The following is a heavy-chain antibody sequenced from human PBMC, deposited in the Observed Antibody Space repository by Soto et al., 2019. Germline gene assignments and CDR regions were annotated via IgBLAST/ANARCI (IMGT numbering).Heavy chain of an antibody. CDR3: AKDICAYSSGSCYFDY. V-gene: IGHV3-23*01. CDR1: GFTFSNYV. CDR2: ISDSATST. Sequence: LRLSCAASGFTFSNYVMSWVRQAPGKGLEWVSTISDSATSTYYTDSVKGRFTISRDNSKNTLYLQMNSLRAEDTAIYYCAKDICAYSSGSCYFDYWGQGTLVTVSS. J-gene: IGHJ4*02. D-gene: IGHD6-19*01.